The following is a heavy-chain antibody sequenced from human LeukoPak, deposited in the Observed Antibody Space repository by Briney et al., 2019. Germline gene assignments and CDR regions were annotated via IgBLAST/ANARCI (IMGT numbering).Heavy chain of an antibody. D-gene: IGHD3-22*01. CDR2: IYYTRST. CDR1: GGSISSSSYY. J-gene: IGHJ2*01. Sequence: KSSETLSLTCTVSGGSISSSSYYWGWIRQPPGKGLEWIGSIYYTRSTYYNPSLKSRVTISVDTSKNQFSLKLTSVTAADTAVYYCARAVTMIVVVIHDWYFDLWGRGTLVTVSS. V-gene: IGHV4-39*01. CDR3: ARAVTMIVVVIHDWYFDL.